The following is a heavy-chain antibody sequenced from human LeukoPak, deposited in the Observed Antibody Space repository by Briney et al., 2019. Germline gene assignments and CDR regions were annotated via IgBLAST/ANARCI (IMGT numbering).Heavy chain of an antibody. J-gene: IGHJ4*02. V-gene: IGHV4-34*01. Sequence: PSETLSLTCTVSGGSFSGYYWSWIRQPPGKGLEWIGEINHSGSTNYNPSLKSRVTISVDTSKNQFSLKLSSVTAADTAVYYCASTGYSSSWYGPFDYWGQGTLVTVSS. CDR3: ASTGYSSSWYGPFDY. CDR2: INHSGST. CDR1: GGSFSGYY. D-gene: IGHD6-13*01.